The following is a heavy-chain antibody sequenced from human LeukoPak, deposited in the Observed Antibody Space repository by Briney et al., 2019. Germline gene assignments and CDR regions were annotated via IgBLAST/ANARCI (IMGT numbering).Heavy chain of an antibody. CDR2: ISVYNGNT. J-gene: IGHJ1*01. CDR1: GYTFTSYG. D-gene: IGHD2-15*01. CDR3: ARDPPRCSGGSCYSGEYFQH. Sequence: GASVKVSCKASGYTFTSYGISWVRQAPGQGLEWMGWISVYNGNTNYAQKLQGRVTMTTDTSTSTAYMELRSLRSDDTAVYYCARDPPRCSGGSCYSGEYFQHWGQGTLVTVSS. V-gene: IGHV1-18*01.